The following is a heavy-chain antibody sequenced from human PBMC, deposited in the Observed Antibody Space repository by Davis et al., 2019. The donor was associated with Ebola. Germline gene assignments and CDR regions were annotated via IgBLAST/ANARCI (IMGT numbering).Heavy chain of an antibody. CDR3: ATAPL. CDR2: ISSDGTET. CDR1: GFTFSRFT. V-gene: IGHV3-30*04. J-gene: IGHJ1*01. Sequence: SLKISCATSGFTFSRFTMHWVRQAPGKGLEWLAVISSDGTETNYTDSVKGRFTVSRDNSKNTMYLEVKSLRVDDTAVYYCATAPLWGQGTLVTVSS.